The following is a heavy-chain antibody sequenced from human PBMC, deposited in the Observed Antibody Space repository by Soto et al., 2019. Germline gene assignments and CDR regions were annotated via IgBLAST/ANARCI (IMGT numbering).Heavy chain of an antibody. CDR1: GFTFSSYD. D-gene: IGHD3-3*01. CDR3: ARGRYDFWSGYLRYFDL. Sequence: EVQLVESGGGLVQPGGSLRLSCAASGFTFSSYDMHWVRQATGKGLEWVSAIGTAGDTYYPGSVKGRFTISRENAKNSLYLQMNSLRAGDTAVYYCARGRYDFWSGYLRYFDLWGRAPWSLSPQ. J-gene: IGHJ2*01. CDR2: IGTAGDT. V-gene: IGHV3-13*01.